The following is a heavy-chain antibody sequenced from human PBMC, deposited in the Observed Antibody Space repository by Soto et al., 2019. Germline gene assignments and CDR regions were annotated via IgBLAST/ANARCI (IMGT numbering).Heavy chain of an antibody. V-gene: IGHV1-8*01. CDR3: ARVPADMPNWFDP. D-gene: IGHD2-2*01. Sequence: GASVKVSCKASGYTSTSYDINWVRQATGQGLEWMGWMNPNSGNTGYAQKFQGRVTMTRNTSISTAYMELSSLRSEDTAVYYCARVPADMPNWFDPWGQGTLVTVSS. CDR1: GYTSTSYD. J-gene: IGHJ5*02. CDR2: MNPNSGNT.